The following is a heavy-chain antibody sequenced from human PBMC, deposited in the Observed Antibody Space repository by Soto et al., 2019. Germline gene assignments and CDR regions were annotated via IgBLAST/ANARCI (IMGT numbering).Heavy chain of an antibody. CDR1: GFTFSSYA. Sequence: GGSLRLSCAASGFTFSSYAMSWVRQAPGKGLEWVSVISGSGGSTDYADSVKGRFTISRDNSKNTLYLQMNSLRAEDTAVYYCAKDLWFGGPRRHYGMDVWGQGTTVTVSS. CDR3: AKDLWFGGPRRHYGMDV. CDR2: ISGSGGST. D-gene: IGHD3-10*01. V-gene: IGHV3-23*01. J-gene: IGHJ6*02.